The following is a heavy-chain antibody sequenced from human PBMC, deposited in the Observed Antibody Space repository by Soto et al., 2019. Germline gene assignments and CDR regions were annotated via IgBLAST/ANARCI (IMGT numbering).Heavy chain of an antibody. V-gene: IGHV1-3*04. CDR1: GITFSTYA. CDR3: ARAISGYVT. CDR2: INTGNGNT. J-gene: IGHJ5*02. Sequence: QVQLVQSGAEVKKPGASVKVSCKASGITFSTYAIHWVRQAPGQSLEWMGWINTGNGNTRYSQNFQGRVTLTRDTSASTAYMGLSSLRSEDTSIYYCARAISGYVTWGQGTLVTVSS. D-gene: IGHD5-12*01.